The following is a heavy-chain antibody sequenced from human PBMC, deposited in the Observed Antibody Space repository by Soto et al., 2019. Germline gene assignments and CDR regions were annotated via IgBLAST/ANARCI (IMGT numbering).Heavy chain of an antibody. CDR2: IYHSGST. CDR3: VGSIRAFWYVP. V-gene: IGHV4-30-2*01. Sequence: PSETLSLTCAISGGSISSGGYSWSWIRQPPGKGLEWIGYIYHSGSTYYNPSLKSRVTISVDRSKNQFSLKLSSVTAADTAVFFFVGSIRAFWYVPWCPATLLTV. D-gene: IGHD6-6*01. CDR1: GGSISSGGYS. J-gene: IGHJ5*02.